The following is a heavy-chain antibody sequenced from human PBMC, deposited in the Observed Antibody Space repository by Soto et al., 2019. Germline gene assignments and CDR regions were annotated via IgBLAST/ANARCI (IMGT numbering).Heavy chain of an antibody. CDR1: GYTFTNYW. Sequence: GESLKISCQTSGYTFTNYWIAWVRHMPGRGLEWMGLIFPRDSDTRYTSSFEGQVTISADRSIATAYLQWTTLKASDSATYFCARLGSPLQTIDYWGKGTPVTVSS. CDR3: ARLGSPLQTIDY. D-gene: IGHD3-10*01. CDR2: IFPRDSDT. J-gene: IGHJ4*02. V-gene: IGHV5-51*01.